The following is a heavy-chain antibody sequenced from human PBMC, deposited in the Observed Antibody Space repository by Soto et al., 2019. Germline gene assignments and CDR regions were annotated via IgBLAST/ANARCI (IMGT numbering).Heavy chain of an antibody. CDR3: ARGRDGYNYPNFDY. V-gene: IGHV4-59*01. D-gene: IGHD5-12*01. CDR1: GASISSYD. Sequence: SETLSLTCTVSGASISSYDWSWIRRPPGKGLEWIGHISYSGSTNYKPSLKSRVTISVDTSKKQFPLKLTSVTAADTAVYYCARGRDGYNYPNFDYWGQGTLVTVSS. J-gene: IGHJ4*02. CDR2: ISYSGST.